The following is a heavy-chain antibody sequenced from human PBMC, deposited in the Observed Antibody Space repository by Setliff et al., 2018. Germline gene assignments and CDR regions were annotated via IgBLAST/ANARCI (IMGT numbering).Heavy chain of an antibody. Sequence: PGGSLRLSCAASGFTFSSYWMSWVRQAPGKGLEWVANIKQDGSGKYYVDSVKGRFTISRDNAKNSLYLQMNSLRAEDTAVYYCAKDRYCGGGSCLKDFEYWGQGTLVTVSS. CDR2: IKQDGSGK. CDR1: GFTFSSYW. D-gene: IGHD2-15*01. J-gene: IGHJ4*02. CDR3: AKDRYCGGGSCLKDFEY. V-gene: IGHV3-7*01.